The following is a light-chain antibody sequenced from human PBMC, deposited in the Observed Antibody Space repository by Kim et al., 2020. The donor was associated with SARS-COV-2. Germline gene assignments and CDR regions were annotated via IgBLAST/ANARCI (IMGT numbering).Light chain of an antibody. Sequence: SSELTQDPAVSVALGQTVRITCQGDSLRSYYASWYQQKPGQAPVLVIYGKNNRPSGIPDRFSGSSSGNTASLTITGAQAVDEADYYCNLRDSSGNLVFGG. CDR3: NLRDSSGNLV. V-gene: IGLV3-19*01. CDR1: SLRSYY. J-gene: IGLJ3*02. CDR2: GKN.